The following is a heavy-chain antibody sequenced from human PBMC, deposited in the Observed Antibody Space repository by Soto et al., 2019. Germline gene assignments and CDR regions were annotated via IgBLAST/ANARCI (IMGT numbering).Heavy chain of an antibody. CDR3: ARERRGRMEYAFDI. CDR2: IYHSGST. J-gene: IGHJ3*02. Sequence: SDTMSLTCALSGYPILGGYYWGWIRQPPGKGLEWIGSIYHSGSTYYNPSLKSRVTISVDTSKNQFSLKLSSVTAADTAVYYCARERRGRMEYAFDIWGQGTMVT. D-gene: IGHD3-16*01. CDR1: GYPILGGYY. V-gene: IGHV4-38-2*02.